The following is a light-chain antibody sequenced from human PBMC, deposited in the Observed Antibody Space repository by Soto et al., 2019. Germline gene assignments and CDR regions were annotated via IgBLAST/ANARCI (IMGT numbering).Light chain of an antibody. V-gene: IGKV1-5*01. CDR2: DAS. CDR3: QQHDSYWT. Sequence: DIQMTQSPSTLSASVGDRVTITCRASQSFHTWVAWYQQNPGKAPKLLIYDASSLGSGVPSRFSGSESGTEFTLTISSLQPDDFATYYCQQHDSYWTFGQGTKVEIK. CDR1: QSFHTW. J-gene: IGKJ1*01.